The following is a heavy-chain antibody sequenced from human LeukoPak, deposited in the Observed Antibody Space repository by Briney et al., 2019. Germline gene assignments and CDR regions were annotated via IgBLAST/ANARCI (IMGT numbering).Heavy chain of an antibody. CDR2: IYYTGST. Sequence: SETLSLTCTVSGGSISNGDSYWSWIRQPPGKGLEWIGYIYYTGSTYYNPSLKSRLTISIDTSKNQFSLKLSSVTAADTAVYYCARVEGYSSSWHLDYWGQGTLVTVSS. D-gene: IGHD6-13*01. CDR3: ARVEGYSSSWHLDY. CDR1: GGSISNGDSY. J-gene: IGHJ4*02. V-gene: IGHV4-30-4*08.